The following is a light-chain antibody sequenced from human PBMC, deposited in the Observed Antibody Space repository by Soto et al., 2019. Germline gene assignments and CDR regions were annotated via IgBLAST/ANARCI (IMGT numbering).Light chain of an antibody. Sequence: QSVLTQPPSVSGAPGQRVTISCTGSSSNIGAGYDVHWYQQLPGTAPKLLIYGNSNRPSGVPDRFSGSKSGTSASLTITGLQAGDEADYYCQSYDSSLSGCVFGGGTKVTVL. CDR1: SSNIGAGYD. V-gene: IGLV1-40*01. J-gene: IGLJ3*02. CDR2: GNS. CDR3: QSYDSSLSGCV.